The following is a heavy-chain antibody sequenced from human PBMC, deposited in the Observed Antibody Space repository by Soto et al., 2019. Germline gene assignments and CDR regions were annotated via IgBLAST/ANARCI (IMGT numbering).Heavy chain of an antibody. J-gene: IGHJ6*02. Sequence: TGGSLRLSCAASGLTFRSYWMHWVRQAPGKGLVWVSRINSDGSSTSYADSVKGRFTISRDNAKNTLYLQMNSLRAEDTAVYYCARDHDYGNYFFRMDVWGQGTTVTVSS. CDR1: GLTFRSYW. V-gene: IGHV3-74*01. CDR2: INSDGSST. CDR3: ARDHDYGNYFFRMDV. D-gene: IGHD4-17*01.